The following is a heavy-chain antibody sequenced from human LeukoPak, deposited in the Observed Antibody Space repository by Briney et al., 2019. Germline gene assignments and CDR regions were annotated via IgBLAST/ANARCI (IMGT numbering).Heavy chain of an antibody. CDR2: IYTSGST. Sequence: SEALSLTCTVSGGSISSYYWSWIRQPAGKGLEWIGRIYTSGSTNYNPSLKSRVTMSVDTSKNQFSLKLSSVTAADTAVYYCARAAAGTFNFNWFDPWGQGTLVTVSS. D-gene: IGHD6-13*01. J-gene: IGHJ5*02. CDR1: GGSISSYY. V-gene: IGHV4-4*07. CDR3: ARAAAGTFNFNWFDP.